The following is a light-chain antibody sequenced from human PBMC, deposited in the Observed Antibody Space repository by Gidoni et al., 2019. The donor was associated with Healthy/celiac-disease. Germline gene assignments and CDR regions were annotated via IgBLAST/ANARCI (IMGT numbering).Light chain of an antibody. V-gene: IGLV1-40*01. CDR2: GNS. Sequence: QSVLTQPPSVSGAPGQRVTISCTGSSSNIGAGYDVHWYQQLPGTAPKLLIYGNSNLPSGVPDRFSGSKSGTSASLAITVLQAEDEADYYCQSYDSSLSGSGVVFGGGTKLTVL. CDR1: SSNIGAGYD. CDR3: QSYDSSLSGSGVV. J-gene: IGLJ2*01.